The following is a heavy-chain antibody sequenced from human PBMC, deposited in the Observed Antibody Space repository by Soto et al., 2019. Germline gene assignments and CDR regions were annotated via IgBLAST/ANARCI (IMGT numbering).Heavy chain of an antibody. CDR2: IWYDGSNK. J-gene: IGHJ6*03. D-gene: IGHD4-17*01. Sequence: QVQLVESGGGVVQPGRSLRLSCAASGFTFSSYGMHWVRQAPGKGLEWVAVIWYDGSNKYYADSVKGRFTISRDNSKNTLYLQMNSLRAEDTAAYYCARSPYGDYYFYYYMDVWGKGTTVTVSS. V-gene: IGHV3-33*01. CDR3: ARSPYGDYYFYYYMDV. CDR1: GFTFSSYG.